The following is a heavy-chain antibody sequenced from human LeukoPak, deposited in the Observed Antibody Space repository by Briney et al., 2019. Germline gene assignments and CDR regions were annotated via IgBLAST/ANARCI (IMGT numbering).Heavy chain of an antibody. CDR3: ARSWHGSGTLDWFDP. V-gene: IGHV4-30-2*01. D-gene: IGHD3-10*01. CDR1: GGSISSGGNF. J-gene: IGHJ5*02. CDR2: IYDSVST. Sequence: SETLSLTCTVSGGSISSGGNFWSWIRQPPGKGLEFLGYIYDSVSTYYNPSLKSRVSISVDRSKNQLSLRLTSVTAADTAVYYCARSWHGSGTLDWFDPWGQGTLVTVSS.